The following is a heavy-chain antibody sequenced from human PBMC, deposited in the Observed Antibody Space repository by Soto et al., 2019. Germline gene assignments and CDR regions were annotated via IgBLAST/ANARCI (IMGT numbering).Heavy chain of an antibody. CDR3: ARGLLYATSYFDY. Sequence: QVQLVQSGAEVKKPGSSVKVSRKASGGAISSHTINWVRQAPGQGLECMGGIIPISGTTKYAQKFQGRVTITADTSTSTVYMELSSLTSEDTAVYYCARGLLYATSYFDYWGQGTLVTVSS. CDR2: IIPISGTT. V-gene: IGHV1-69*06. J-gene: IGHJ4*02. D-gene: IGHD2-8*01. CDR1: GGAISSHT.